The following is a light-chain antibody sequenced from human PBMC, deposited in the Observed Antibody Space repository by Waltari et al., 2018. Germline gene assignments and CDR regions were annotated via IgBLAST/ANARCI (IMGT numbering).Light chain of an antibody. J-gene: IGKJ1*01. Sequence: EIVMTQSPATLSVSPGERATLSCRASQSVSSNLAWYQQKPGQSPRLLIYGASPRATGIAARFMGSGSGTEFTLTISSLQSEDFALYYCQQYNDWPRTFGQGTKVEI. CDR2: GAS. CDR1: QSVSSN. CDR3: QQYNDWPRT. V-gene: IGKV3-15*01.